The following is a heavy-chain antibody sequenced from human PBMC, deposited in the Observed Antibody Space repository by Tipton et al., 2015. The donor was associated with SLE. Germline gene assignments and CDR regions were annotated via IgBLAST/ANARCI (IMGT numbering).Heavy chain of an antibody. V-gene: IGHV4-34*11. J-gene: IGHJ6*03. CDR3: ATTRDYGDYGHYYMDV. Sequence: TLSLTCAVYGGSFSGYYWSWIRQPPGKGLEWIGYIYDSGSTNYNPSLKSRVTISVDRSKNQLSLNLSTVTAADTAVYYCATTRDYGDYGHYYMDVWGKGTTVTVSS. CDR2: IYDSGST. D-gene: IGHD4-17*01. CDR1: GGSFSGYY.